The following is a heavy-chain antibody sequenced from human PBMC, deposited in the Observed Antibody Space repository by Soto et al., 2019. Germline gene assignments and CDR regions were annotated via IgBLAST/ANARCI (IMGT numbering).Heavy chain of an antibody. CDR2: VSYDGNKQ. Sequence: QVQLVESGGGVVQPGRSLRLSCAASGITFSNYAMHWVRQAPGKGLEWVAVVSYDGNKQYYADSVKGRFIISRDNSKNTMYLQMNSLRPEDTAVYYCAKPQTTVVVAPQFQHWGQGTLVTVSS. J-gene: IGHJ1*01. CDR3: AKPQTTVVVAPQFQH. D-gene: IGHD4-17*01. CDR1: GITFSNYA. V-gene: IGHV3-30*18.